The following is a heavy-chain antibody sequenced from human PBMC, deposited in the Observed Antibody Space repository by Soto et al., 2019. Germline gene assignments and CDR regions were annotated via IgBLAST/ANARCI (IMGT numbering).Heavy chain of an antibody. V-gene: IGHV3-72*01. D-gene: IGHD1-1*01. CDR1: GFTLSDHY. J-gene: IGHJ6*02. CDR2: TRNEANSYTT. Sequence: PGGSLRLSCAASGFTLSDHYMDWVRQAPGKGLEWLGRTRNEANSYTTEYAASMRGSFSISRDDSKNSMYLQLNSLETEDTAVYYCARGAGEHQRSESYYYGLDVWGLGTTVTVSS. CDR3: ARGAGEHQRSESYYYGLDV.